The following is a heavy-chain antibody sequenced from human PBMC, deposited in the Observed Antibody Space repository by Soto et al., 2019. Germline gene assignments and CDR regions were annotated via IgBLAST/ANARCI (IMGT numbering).Heavy chain of an antibody. D-gene: IGHD2-21*02. CDR1: GYTFTSYG. J-gene: IGHJ5*02. V-gene: IGHV1-18*01. CDR2: SSGYNGNT. Sequence: QVQLVQSGAEVKKPGALVKVSYKASGYTFTSYGISWVRQAPGQGLEWMGCSSGYNGNTNYAQKLQGRVTMTTDTSTSTAYMELRSLRSDDTAVYYCARDKGAYCGGDCYSTWFDPWGQGTLVTVSS. CDR3: ARDKGAYCGGDCYSTWFDP.